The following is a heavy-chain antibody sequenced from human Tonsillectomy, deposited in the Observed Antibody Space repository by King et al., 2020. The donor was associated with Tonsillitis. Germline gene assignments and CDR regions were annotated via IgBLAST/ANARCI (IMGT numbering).Heavy chain of an antibody. J-gene: IGHJ4*02. Sequence: LQLQESGPGLVKPSETLSLTCTVSGGSISSSSYYWGWIRQPPGKGLEWIGSIYYSGSTYYNPSLKSRVTISVDTSKNQFSLKLSSVTAADTAVYYCASRYYYGSGSYVNWGQGTLVPVSS. CDR1: GGSISSSSYY. CDR2: IYYSGST. D-gene: IGHD3-10*01. V-gene: IGHV4-39*07. CDR3: ASRYYYGSGSYVN.